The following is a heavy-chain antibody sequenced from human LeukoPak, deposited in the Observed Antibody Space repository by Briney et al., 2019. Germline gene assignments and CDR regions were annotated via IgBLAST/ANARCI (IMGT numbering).Heavy chain of an antibody. V-gene: IGHV3-64*01. CDR2: ISSNGGST. D-gene: IGHD3-22*01. CDR1: GFTFSSYT. J-gene: IGHJ4*02. CDR3: ARAVGDSSGYYSYYFDY. Sequence: GESLRLSCAASGFTFSSYTMHWVRQAPGKGLEYVSAISSNGGSTYYAKSVKGRFTISRANSKNTLYLQMGSLGAGDMAVYYCARAVGDSSGYYSYYFDYWGQGTLVTVSS.